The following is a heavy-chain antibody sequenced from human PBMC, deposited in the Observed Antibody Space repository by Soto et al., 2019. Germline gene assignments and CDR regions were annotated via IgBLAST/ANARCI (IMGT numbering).Heavy chain of an antibody. CDR1: GYSFTSYW. CDR3: ARTIFPMYYYDSSGYRGPFDY. CDR2: IYPGDSDT. Sequence: GESLKISCKGSGYSFTSYWIGWVRQMPGKGLEWMGIIYPGDSDTRYSPSFQGQVTISADKSISTAYLQWSSLKASDTAMYYCARTIFPMYYYDSSGYRGPFDYWGQGTLVTVSS. J-gene: IGHJ4*02. D-gene: IGHD3-22*01. V-gene: IGHV5-51*01.